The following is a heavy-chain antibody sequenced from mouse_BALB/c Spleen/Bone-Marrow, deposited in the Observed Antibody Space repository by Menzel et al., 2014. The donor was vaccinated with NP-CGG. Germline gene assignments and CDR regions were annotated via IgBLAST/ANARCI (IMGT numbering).Heavy chain of an antibody. D-gene: IGHD2-10*02. CDR3: ARAKYGNPWFAY. CDR2: INPDSDTI. J-gene: IGHJ3*01. V-gene: IGHV4-1*02. Sequence: EVKVVESGGGPVQPGGSLKLSCAASGFDFSRYWMNWVRQAPGNGLEWIGQINPDSDTINCTPSLKDKFIISRDNAKNTLYLQMSKVRSEDTALYYCARAKYGNPWFAYWGQGTLVTVSA. CDR1: GFDFSRYW.